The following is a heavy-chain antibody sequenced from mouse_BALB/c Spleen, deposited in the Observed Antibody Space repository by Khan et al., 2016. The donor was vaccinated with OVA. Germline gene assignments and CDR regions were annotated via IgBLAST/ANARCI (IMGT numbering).Heavy chain of an antibody. CDR1: GYTFTNYG. Sequence: QIQLVQSGPELKKPGETVKISCKASGYTFTNYGMNWVKQAPGKGFKWMGWINTNTGEPTYAEEFKGRVVFSLETSANTAYLQINNLKNEDTATYFCAKEITSLFASWGQGTSLTVSS. D-gene: IGHD1-1*01. V-gene: IGHV9-3*02. CDR2: INTNTGEP. CDR3: AKEITSLFAS. J-gene: IGHJ2*02.